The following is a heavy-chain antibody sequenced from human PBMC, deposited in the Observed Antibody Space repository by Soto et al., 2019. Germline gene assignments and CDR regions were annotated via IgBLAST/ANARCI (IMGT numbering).Heavy chain of an antibody. CDR1: GYTFTSYD. D-gene: IGHD3-10*01. CDR2: MNPNSGNT. CDR3: ARALAWFGNNWFDP. Sequence: QVQLVQSGAEVKKPGASVKVSCKASGYTFTSYDINWVRQATGQGLEWMGWMNPNSGNTGYAQKFQGRVTMTRNTSISTAYTELSSLRSEDTAVYYCARALAWFGNNWFDPWGQGTLVTVSS. V-gene: IGHV1-8*01. J-gene: IGHJ5*02.